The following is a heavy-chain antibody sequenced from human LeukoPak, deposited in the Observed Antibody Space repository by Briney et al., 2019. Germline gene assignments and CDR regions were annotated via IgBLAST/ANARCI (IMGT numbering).Heavy chain of an antibody. J-gene: IGHJ5*02. Sequence: GASVKVSCKASGYTFTGYYMHWVRQAPGQGLEWMGWINPNSGGTNYAQKFQGRVTMTRDTSISTAYMELSRLRSDDTAVYYCARIAAAGTSWFDPWGQGTLVTVSS. V-gene: IGHV1-2*02. CDR1: GYTFTGYY. D-gene: IGHD6-13*01. CDR2: INPNSGGT. CDR3: ARIAAAGTSWFDP.